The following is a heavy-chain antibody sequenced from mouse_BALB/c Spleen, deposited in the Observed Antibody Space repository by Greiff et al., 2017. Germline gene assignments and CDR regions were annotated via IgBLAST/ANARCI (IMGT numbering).Heavy chain of an antibody. CDR3: ARENYDYDNAMDY. CDR1: GFNIKDTY. J-gene: IGHJ4*01. D-gene: IGHD2-4*01. CDR2: IDPANGNT. Sequence: EVKLVESGAELAKPGASVKLSCTASGFNIKDTYMHWVKQRPEQGLEWIGRIDPANGNTKYDPKFQGKATITADTSSNTAYLQLSSLTSEDTAVYYCARENYDYDNAMDYWGQGTSVTVAS. V-gene: IGHV14-3*02.